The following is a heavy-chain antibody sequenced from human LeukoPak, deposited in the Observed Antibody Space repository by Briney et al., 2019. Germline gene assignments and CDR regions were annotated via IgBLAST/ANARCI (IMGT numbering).Heavy chain of an antibody. V-gene: IGHV3-7*01. D-gene: IGHD2-15*01. CDR2: IKQDGCEK. CDR3: SGGSSPPGGTFDY. CDR1: GFTFRSHA. Sequence: PGGSLRLSCAVSGFTFRSHAMNWVRQAPGKGLEWVANIKQDGCEKYYVDSVKGRFTISRDNAKNSLYLQMNSLRAEDTAVYYCSGGSSPPGGTFDYWGQGTLVTVSS. J-gene: IGHJ4*02.